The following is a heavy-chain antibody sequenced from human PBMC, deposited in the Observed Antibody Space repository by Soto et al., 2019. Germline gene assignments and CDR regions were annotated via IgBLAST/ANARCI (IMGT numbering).Heavy chain of an antibody. Sequence: PGESLKISCKVSGYSFTRYWITWVRQTTEKGLEWMGRIDPSDSYINYNPSFQGHVTISVDTSTSTAYLQWTSLKASDTAMYYCARHLDIVAVPGAFWGQGTMLTVSS. J-gene: IGHJ3*01. CDR1: GYSFTRYW. D-gene: IGHD2-2*03. V-gene: IGHV5-10-1*01. CDR3: ARHLDIVAVPGAF. CDR2: IDPSDSYI.